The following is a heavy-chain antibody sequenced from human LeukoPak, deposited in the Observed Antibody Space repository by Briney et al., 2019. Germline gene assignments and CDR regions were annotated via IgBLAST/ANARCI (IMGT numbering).Heavy chain of an antibody. Sequence: SVKVSCKASGGTFSSYAISWVRQAPGQGLEWMGRIIPILGIANYAQKFQGRVTITADKSTSTAYMELSSLRSEDTAVYYCARDNSGDDRDRVFDYWGQGTLVTVSS. CDR2: IIPILGIA. V-gene: IGHV1-69*04. CDR1: GGTFSSYA. CDR3: ARDNSGDDRDRVFDY. D-gene: IGHD5-12*01. J-gene: IGHJ4*02.